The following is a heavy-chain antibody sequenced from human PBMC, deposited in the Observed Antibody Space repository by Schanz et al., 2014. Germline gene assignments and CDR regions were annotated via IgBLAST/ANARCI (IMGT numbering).Heavy chain of an antibody. D-gene: IGHD5-18*01. CDR3: ARGYSYAMSDS. CDR2: INPNSGGT. CDR1: GYTFTSYH. V-gene: IGHV1-2*04. J-gene: IGHJ4*02. Sequence: QVQLVQSGAEVRKPGASVKVSCKASGYTFTSYHVHWVRQAPGQGLEWMGWINPNSGGTNYAQKFQGWVTMTRDTSISTAYMEMSRLRSDDTAVYYCARGYSYAMSDSWGQGTLVTVSA.